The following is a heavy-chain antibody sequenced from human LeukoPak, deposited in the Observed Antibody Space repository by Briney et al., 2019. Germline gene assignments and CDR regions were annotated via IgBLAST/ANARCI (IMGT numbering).Heavy chain of an antibody. CDR2: ISGSGGST. CDR1: GFTFSSYA. CDR3: AKGVSFLTGAFDI. V-gene: IGHV3-23*01. Sequence: GGSLRLSCAASGFTFSSYAMSWVRQAPGKGLEWVSAISGSGGSTYYADSVKGRFTISRDNSKNTLYLQMNSLRAEDTAVYYCAKGVSFLTGAFDIWGQETMVTVSS. J-gene: IGHJ3*02. D-gene: IGHD3-9*01.